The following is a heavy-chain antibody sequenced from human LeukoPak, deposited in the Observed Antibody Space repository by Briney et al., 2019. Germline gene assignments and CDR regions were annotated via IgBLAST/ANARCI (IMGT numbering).Heavy chain of an antibody. D-gene: IGHD6-19*01. CDR3: AKDLGQWLVRGFDY. J-gene: IGHJ4*02. CDR1: GFTFSSYG. CDR2: IR. V-gene: IGHV3-30*02. Sequence: GGSLRLSCAASGFTFSSYGMHWVRQAPGKGLEWVAFIRSVKGRFTISRDNSKNTLYLQMNILRAEDTAVYYCAKDLGQWLVRGFDYWGQGTLVTVSS.